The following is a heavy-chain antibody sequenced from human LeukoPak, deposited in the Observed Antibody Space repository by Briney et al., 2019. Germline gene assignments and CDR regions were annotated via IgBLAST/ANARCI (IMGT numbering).Heavy chain of an antibody. CDR2: INPSGGST. J-gene: IGHJ6*02. CDR1: GYTFTSYY. Sequence: ASVKVSCKASGYTFTSYYMHWVRQAPGQGLEWMGIINPSGGSTSYAQKFQGRVTMTRDTSTSTVYMELSSLRSEDTAVYYCARAVNYYDSSGYYYGEFYYYGMDVWGQGATVTVSS. CDR3: ARAVNYYDSSGYYYGEFYYYGMDV. V-gene: IGHV1-46*01. D-gene: IGHD3-22*01.